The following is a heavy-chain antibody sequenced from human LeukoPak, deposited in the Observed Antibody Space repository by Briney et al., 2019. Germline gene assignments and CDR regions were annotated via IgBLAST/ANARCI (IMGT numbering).Heavy chain of an antibody. V-gene: IGHV3-48*03. CDR3: ASGSYSPFEY. Sequence: GGSLRLSCAVSGFTFSSFEFNWVRQAPGKGLEWVSYISSSGNTKYYADSVKGRITISRDNAKNSLYLQMNSLRAEDTAVYYCASGSYSPFEYWGQGTLVTVSS. D-gene: IGHD1-26*01. CDR1: GFTFSSFE. CDR2: ISSSGNTK. J-gene: IGHJ4*02.